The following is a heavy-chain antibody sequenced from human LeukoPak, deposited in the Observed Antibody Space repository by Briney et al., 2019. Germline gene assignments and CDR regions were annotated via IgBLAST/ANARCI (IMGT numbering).Heavy chain of an antibody. CDR3: AKDLTYYYDSTGYYFDY. D-gene: IGHD3-22*01. CDR2: ISGSGGTT. V-gene: IGHV3-23*01. CDR1: GFTFSSYA. J-gene: IGHJ4*02. Sequence: GGSLRLSCAASGFTFSSYAMSWVRQAPGKGLELVSGISGSGGTTYYADSVKGRFTISRDNSKNTLYLQLNSLRAEDTAIYYCAKDLTYYYDSTGYYFDYWGQGTLVTASS.